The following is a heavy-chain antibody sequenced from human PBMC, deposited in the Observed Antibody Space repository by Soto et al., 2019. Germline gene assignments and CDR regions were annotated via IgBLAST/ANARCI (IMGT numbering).Heavy chain of an antibody. Sequence: PSETLSLTCTVSGGSISSGDYYWSWIRQPPGKGLEWIGYIYYSGSTYYNPSLKSRVTISVDTSKNQFSLKLSSVTAADTAVYYCAREIAAAVPNWFDPWGQGTLVTVSS. CDR2: IYYSGST. D-gene: IGHD6-13*01. J-gene: IGHJ5*02. CDR3: AREIAAAVPNWFDP. CDR1: GGSISSGDYY. V-gene: IGHV4-30-4*01.